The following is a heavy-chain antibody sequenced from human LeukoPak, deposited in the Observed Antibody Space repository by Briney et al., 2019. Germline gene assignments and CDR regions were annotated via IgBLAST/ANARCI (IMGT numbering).Heavy chain of an antibody. D-gene: IGHD2-21*02. CDR3: ARDYCAGDCSWAYMDV. V-gene: IGHV3-7*01. CDR1: GFTFSNYW. J-gene: IGHJ6*03. CDR2: IKVDGSEK. Sequence: AGSLRLSCAASGFTFSNYWMSWVRQAPGKGLEWVANIKVDGSEKHYVDSVNGRFTISRDNAKSSLYLQMNSLRAEDTAVYYCARDYCAGDCSWAYMDVWGKGTTVTVSS.